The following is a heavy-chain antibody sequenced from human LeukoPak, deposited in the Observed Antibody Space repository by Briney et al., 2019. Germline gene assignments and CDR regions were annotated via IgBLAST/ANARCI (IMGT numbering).Heavy chain of an antibody. CDR1: GYSISSGYY. CDR2: IYHSGST. J-gene: IGHJ5*02. CDR3: ARDTDYYDSSGLRRGVGYNWFDP. D-gene: IGHD3-22*01. Sequence: SETLSLTCTVSGYSISSGYYWGWIRQPPGKGLEWIGSIYHSGSTYYNPSLKSRVTISVDTSKNQFSLKLSTVTDADKAVYDCARDTDYYDSSGLRRGVGYNWFDPWGQGTLVTVSS. V-gene: IGHV4-38-2*02.